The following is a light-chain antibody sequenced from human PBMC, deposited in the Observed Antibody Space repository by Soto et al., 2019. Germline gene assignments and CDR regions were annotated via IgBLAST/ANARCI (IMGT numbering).Light chain of an antibody. CDR1: QSISSY. CDR3: QQYNNYWT. J-gene: IGKJ1*01. Sequence: DIQITQSPSSLSASVGDRVTITCRASQSISSYLNWYQQKPGKAPKLLIYAASSLQSGVPSRFSGSGSGTDFTLTISSLQPDDFATYYCQQYNNYWTFGQGTKVDIK. CDR2: AAS. V-gene: IGKV1-39*01.